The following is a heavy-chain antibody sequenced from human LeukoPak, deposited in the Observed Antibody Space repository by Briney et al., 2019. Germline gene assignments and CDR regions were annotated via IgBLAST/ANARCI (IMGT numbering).Heavy chain of an antibody. D-gene: IGHD3-3*01. Sequence: SVKVSCKASGGTFSSYTISWVRQAPGRGLEWMGRIIPILGIANYAQKFQGRVTITADKSTSTAYMELSSLRSEDTAVYYCASSTPPLRFLEWLSPGGYYYYMDVWGKGTTVTVSS. V-gene: IGHV1-69*02. CDR1: GGTFSSYT. CDR3: ASSTPPLRFLEWLSPGGYYYYMDV. CDR2: IIPILGIA. J-gene: IGHJ6*03.